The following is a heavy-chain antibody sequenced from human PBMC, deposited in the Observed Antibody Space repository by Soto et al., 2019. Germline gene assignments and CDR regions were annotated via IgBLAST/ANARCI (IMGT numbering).Heavy chain of an antibody. D-gene: IGHD3-10*01. CDR3: ARGVPVMVRGVIDFDY. CDR2: IYYSGRT. J-gene: IGHJ4*02. V-gene: IGHV4-59*01. CDR1: GGSISSYY. Sequence: ASETLSLTCTVSGGSISSYYWSWIRQPPGKGLKWIGYIYYSGRTNYNPSIKRRVTISVDTSKNQFSLKISTVTAADTAVYYSARGVPVMVRGVIDFDYWGQGTLVTVSS.